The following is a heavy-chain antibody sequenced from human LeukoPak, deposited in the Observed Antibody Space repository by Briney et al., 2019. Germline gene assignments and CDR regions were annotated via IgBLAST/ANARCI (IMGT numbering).Heavy chain of an antibody. D-gene: IGHD1-20*01. V-gene: IGHV1-2*02. CDR3: ARFNWNTLRALDY. J-gene: IGHJ4*02. CDR2: INPNSGGT. CDR1: GYTFTGYY. Sequence: ASVKVSCKASGYTFTGYYMHWVRQAPGQGLEWMGWINPNSGGTNYAQKFQGRVTMTRDTSISTAYMELSRLRSDDTAVYYRARFNWNTLRALDYWGQGTLVTVSS.